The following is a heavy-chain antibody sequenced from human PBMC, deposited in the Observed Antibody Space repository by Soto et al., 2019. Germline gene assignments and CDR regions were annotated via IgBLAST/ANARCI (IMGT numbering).Heavy chain of an antibody. CDR1: GGSFSGYY. J-gene: IGHJ3*02. V-gene: IGHV4-34*01. D-gene: IGHD3-9*01. CDR3: ASKRYFDYHAFDI. CDR2: INHSGST. Sequence: PSETLSLTCAVYGGSFSGYYWSWIRQPPGKGLEWIGEINHSGSTNYNPSLKSRVTISVDTSKNQFSLKLSSVTAADTAVYYCASKRYFDYHAFDIWGQGTMVTVSS.